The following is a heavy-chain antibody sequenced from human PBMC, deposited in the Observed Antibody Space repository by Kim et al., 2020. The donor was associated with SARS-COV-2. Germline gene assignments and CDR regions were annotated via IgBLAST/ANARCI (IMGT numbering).Heavy chain of an antibody. CDR1: GGSISRYY. CDR3: ASSSGYSYGITRSLLSYYGMDV. J-gene: IGHJ6*02. Sequence: SETLSLTCTVSGGSISRYYWSWIRQPPGKGLEWIGYIYYSGSTNYNPSLKSRVTISVDTSKNQFSLKLSSVTAADTAVYYCASSSGYSYGITRSLLSYYGMDVWGQGTTVTVSS. D-gene: IGHD5-18*01. CDR2: IYYSGST. V-gene: IGHV4-59*13.